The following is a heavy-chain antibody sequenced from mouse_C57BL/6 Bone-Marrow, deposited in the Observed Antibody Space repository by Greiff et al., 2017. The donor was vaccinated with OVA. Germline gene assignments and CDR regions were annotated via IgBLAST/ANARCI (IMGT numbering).Heavy chain of an antibody. V-gene: IGHV1-59*01. CDR3: ARRDYGNYGFAY. D-gene: IGHD2-1*01. Sequence: VQLQQPGAELVRPGPSVKLSCKASGYTFTSYWMHWVKQRPGQGLEWIGVIDPSDSYTNYNQKFKGKATLTVDTSSSTAYMQLSSLTSEDSAVYYCARRDYGNYGFAYWGQGTLVTVSA. CDR1: GYTFTSYW. J-gene: IGHJ3*01. CDR2: IDPSDSYT.